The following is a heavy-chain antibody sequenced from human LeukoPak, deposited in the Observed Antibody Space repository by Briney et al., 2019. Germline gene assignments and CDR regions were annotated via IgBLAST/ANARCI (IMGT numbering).Heavy chain of an antibody. CDR1: GGSIRSYY. Sequence: SETLSLTCTVSGGSIRSYYWSWMRQPSGKGLEWIGYIYYSGTTNYNPSLKSRVTISVDTSENQFSLKLSSVTAADTAVYYCVRNHYYDSTRYGFDPWGQGTLVTVSS. V-gene: IGHV4-59*08. J-gene: IGHJ5*02. CDR3: VRNHYYDSTRYGFDP. D-gene: IGHD3-22*01. CDR2: IYYSGTT.